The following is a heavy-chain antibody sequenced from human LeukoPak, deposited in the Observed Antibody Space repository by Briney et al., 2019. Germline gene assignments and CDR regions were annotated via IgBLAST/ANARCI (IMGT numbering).Heavy chain of an antibody. J-gene: IGHJ3*02. Sequence: SETLSLTCAVYGGSFSDYYWSWIRQPPGKGLEWIGEINHSGSTNYNLSLKSRVTISVDTSKNQFSLKLSSVTAADTAVYYCARPRVFCGGDCYRSYAFDIWGQGTMVTVSS. D-gene: IGHD2-21*02. V-gene: IGHV4-34*01. CDR1: GGSFSDYY. CDR3: ARPRVFCGGDCYRSYAFDI. CDR2: INHSGST.